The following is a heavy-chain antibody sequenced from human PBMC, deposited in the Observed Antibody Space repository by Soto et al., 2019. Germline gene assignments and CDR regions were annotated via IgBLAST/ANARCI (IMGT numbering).Heavy chain of an antibody. V-gene: IGHV3-23*01. CDR1: GFTFSSYA. J-gene: IGHJ5*02. CDR3: ARESGVVIENWFDP. CDR2: ISGSGGST. D-gene: IGHD3-3*01. Sequence: GGSLRLSCAASGFTFSSYAMSWVRQAPGKGLEWVSAISGSGGSTYYADSVKGRFTISRDNSKKTLYLQMNSLRAEDTAVYYCARESGVVIENWFDPWGQGTLVTVSS.